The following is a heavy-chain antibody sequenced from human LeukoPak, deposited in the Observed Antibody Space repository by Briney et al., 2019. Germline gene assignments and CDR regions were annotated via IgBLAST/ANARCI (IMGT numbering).Heavy chain of an antibody. V-gene: IGHV3-9*01. CDR1: GFTFDDYA. CDR3: AKSGGIYYDSSGYYYFDY. J-gene: IGHJ4*02. D-gene: IGHD3-22*01. CDR2: ISWNSGSI. Sequence: GGSLRLSCAASGFTFDDYAMHWVRQAPGKGLEWVSGISWNSGSIGYADSVKGRFTISRDNAKSSLYLQMNSLRAEDTALYYCAKSGGIYYDSSGYYYFDYWGQGTLVTVSS.